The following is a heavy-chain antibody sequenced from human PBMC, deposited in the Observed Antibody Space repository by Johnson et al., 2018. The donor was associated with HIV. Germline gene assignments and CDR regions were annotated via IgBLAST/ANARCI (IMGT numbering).Heavy chain of an antibody. CDR3: ARPILRWRDDAFDI. CDR2: ISYDGSNK. Sequence: QVQLVESGGGVVQTGRSLRLSCAASGFTFSSYPMHWVRQAPGKGLEWVAVISYDGSNKYYADSVKGRFTISRDNSKNTLYLQMNSLRAEDTAVYYCARPILRWRDDAFDIWGQGTMVTVSS. CDR1: GFTFSSYP. J-gene: IGHJ3*02. D-gene: IGHD4-23*01. V-gene: IGHV3-30*04.